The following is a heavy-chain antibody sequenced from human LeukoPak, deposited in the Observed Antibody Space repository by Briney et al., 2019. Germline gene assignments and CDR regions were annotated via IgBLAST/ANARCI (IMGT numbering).Heavy chain of an antibody. D-gene: IGHD5-12*01. Sequence: ASVKVSCKASGYTFTSYGINWVRQAPGQGLEWMGWISAYNGHTNYAQKLQGRVTITADESTSTAYMELSSLRSEDTAVYYCARGGYSGYDYPFDYWGQGTLVTVSS. CDR2: ISAYNGHT. CDR1: GYTFTSYG. CDR3: ARGGYSGYDYPFDY. J-gene: IGHJ4*02. V-gene: IGHV1-18*01.